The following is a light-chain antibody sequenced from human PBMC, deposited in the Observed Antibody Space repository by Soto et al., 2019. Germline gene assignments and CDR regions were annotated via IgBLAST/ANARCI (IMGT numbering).Light chain of an antibody. V-gene: IGKV3-15*01. J-gene: IGKJ5*01. CDR1: QSVGSN. Sequence: EIVLTQSPATLSVSPGQRVTISCRASQSVGSNLAWYQQKPGQAPRLLINAAPARATGMRARFSGSGSGTEFTLTICSLQFEDFAVYYCLPYKSWPPITLGQGTRLDI. CDR3: LPYKSWPPIT. CDR2: AAP.